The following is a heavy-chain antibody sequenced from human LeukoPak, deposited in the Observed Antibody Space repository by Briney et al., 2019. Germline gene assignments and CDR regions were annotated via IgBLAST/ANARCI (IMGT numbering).Heavy chain of an antibody. D-gene: IGHD3-10*01. J-gene: IGHJ4*02. CDR1: GYSFTSYW. V-gene: IGHV5-51*01. CDR2: IYPGDSDT. Sequence: GESLKISCKGSGYSFTSYWIGWVRQMPGKGLEWMGIIYPGDSDTRYSPSFQGQVTISADKSISTAYLQWSSLKASDTAMYYCARGFGWGSYYWYSFEYWGQGTLVTVSS. CDR3: ARGFGWGSYYWYSFEY.